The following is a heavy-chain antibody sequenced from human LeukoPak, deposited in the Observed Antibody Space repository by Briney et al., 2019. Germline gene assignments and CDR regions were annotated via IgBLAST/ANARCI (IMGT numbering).Heavy chain of an antibody. V-gene: IGHV3-23*01. CDR3: AKGAPDYYGSGIYADY. CDR1: GFTFSSYA. CDR2: ISGSGGST. J-gene: IGHJ4*02. Sequence: GGSLRLSCAASGFTFSSYAMSWVRQAPGKGLEWVSAISGSGGSTYYADSVKGRFTISRDNSKNTLYLQMNSLRAEDTAVYYCAKGAPDYYGSGIYADYWGQGTLVTVSS. D-gene: IGHD3-10*01.